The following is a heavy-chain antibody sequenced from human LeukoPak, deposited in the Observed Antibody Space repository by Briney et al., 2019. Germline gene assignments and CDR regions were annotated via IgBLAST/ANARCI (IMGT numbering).Heavy chain of an antibody. CDR2: ISGDGRST. Sequence: GGSLRLSCAASGFTFSSNWMHWVRQAPGKGLVWVSRISGDGRSTSYADSVKGRFTISRDNAKNTLYLQMNSPRAEDTAVYYCARAPWELDDWGQGTLVTVSS. J-gene: IGHJ4*02. D-gene: IGHD1-26*01. CDR1: GFTFSSNW. V-gene: IGHV3-74*01. CDR3: ARAPWELDD.